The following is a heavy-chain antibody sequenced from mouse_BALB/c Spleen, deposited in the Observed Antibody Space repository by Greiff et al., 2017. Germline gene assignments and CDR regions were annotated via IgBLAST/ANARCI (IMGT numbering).Heavy chain of an antibody. J-gene: IGHJ1*01. CDR2: INSNGGST. D-gene: IGHD1-1*01. V-gene: IGHV5-6-3*01. Sequence: EVKVVESGGGLVQPGGSLKLSCAASGFTFSSYGMSWVRQTPDKRLELVATINSNGGSTYYPDSVKGRFTISRDNAKNTLYLQMSSLKSEDTAMYYCARYGSSWNWYFDVWGAGTTVTVSS. CDR1: GFTFSSYG. CDR3: ARYGSSWNWYFDV.